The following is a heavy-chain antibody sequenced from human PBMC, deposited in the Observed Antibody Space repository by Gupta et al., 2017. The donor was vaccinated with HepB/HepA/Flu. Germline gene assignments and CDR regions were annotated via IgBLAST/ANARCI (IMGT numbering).Heavy chain of an antibody. CDR2: IIPILGIA. CDR1: GGTFSSYA. D-gene: IGHD1-26*01. CDR3: AREYSGSYHYYYYGMDV. V-gene: IGHV1-69*04. J-gene: IGHJ6*02. Sequence: QVQLVQSGAEVKKPGSSVKVSCKASGGTFSSYAISWVRQAPGQGLEWMGRIIPILGIANYAQKFQGRVTITADKSTSTAYMELSSLRSEDTAVYYCAREYSGSYHYYYYGMDVWGQGTTVTVSS.